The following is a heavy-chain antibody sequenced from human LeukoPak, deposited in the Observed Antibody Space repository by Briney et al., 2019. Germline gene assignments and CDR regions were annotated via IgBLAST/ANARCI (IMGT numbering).Heavy chain of an antibody. CDR2: ISWNSGSI. V-gene: IGHV3-9*01. CDR3: AKARAWELMRGFDY. D-gene: IGHD1-26*01. Sequence: PGGSLRLSCVASGFTFDDYVMHWVRQAPGKGLEWVSGISWNSGSIGYADSLKGRFIISRDNAKNSLYLQMNSLRAEDTAVYYCAKARAWELMRGFDYWGQGTLVTVSS. J-gene: IGHJ4*02. CDR1: GFTFDDYV.